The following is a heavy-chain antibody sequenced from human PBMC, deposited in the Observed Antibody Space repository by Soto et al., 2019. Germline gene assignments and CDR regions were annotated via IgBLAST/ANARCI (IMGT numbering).Heavy chain of an antibody. CDR3: AREIWGPEY. CDR1: GFTFTNYG. Sequence: GGSLRLSCAASGFTFTNYGMTWVRQAPGRGLEWVANIKKDGSEKHYVDSVNGRFTISRDNAKNSLYLQINSLRAEDTAVYYCAREIWGPEYWRQGTRVTVSS. J-gene: IGHJ4*02. V-gene: IGHV3-7*03. D-gene: IGHD7-27*01. CDR2: IKKDGSEK.